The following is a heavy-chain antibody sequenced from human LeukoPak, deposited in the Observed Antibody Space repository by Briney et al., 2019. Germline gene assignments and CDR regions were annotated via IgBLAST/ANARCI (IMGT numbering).Heavy chain of an antibody. V-gene: IGHV3-21*01. CDR2: ISSSSSYI. D-gene: IGHD3-3*01. CDR3: ARGDYDFWSGYSYNWFDP. Sequence: GGSLRLSCAASGFTFSSYSMNWVRQAPGKGLEWVSSISSSSSYIYYADSVKGRFTISRDNAKNSLYLQMNSLRAEDTAVYYCARGDYDFWSGYSYNWFDPWGQGTLVTVSS. CDR1: GFTFSSYS. J-gene: IGHJ5*02.